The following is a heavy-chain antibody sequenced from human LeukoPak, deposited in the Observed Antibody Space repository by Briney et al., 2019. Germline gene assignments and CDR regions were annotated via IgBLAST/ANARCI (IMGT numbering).Heavy chain of an antibody. J-gene: IGHJ6*02. D-gene: IGHD2-15*01. CDR2: ISSSSSTI. CDR1: GFTFSSYS. V-gene: IGHV3-48*04. CDR3: ARGWPGDYYYYYGMDV. Sequence: GGSLRLSCAASGFTFSSYSMNWVRQAPGKGLEWVSYISSSSSTIYYADSVKGRFTISRDNAKNSLYLQMNSLRAEDTAVYYCARGWPGDYYYYYGMDVWGQGTTVTVSS.